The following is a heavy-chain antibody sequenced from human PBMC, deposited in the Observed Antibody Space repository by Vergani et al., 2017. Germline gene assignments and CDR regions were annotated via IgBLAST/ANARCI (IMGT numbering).Heavy chain of an antibody. CDR2: ISGSGGST. D-gene: IGHD6-13*01. Sequence: EVQLLESGGGLVQPGGSLRLSCAASGFTFSSYAMSWVRQAPGKGREWVSAISGSGGSTYYADSVKGRFTISRDNAKNTLYLQMNSRRAEDTAVYYCAKDLYSSSWPALRDVDYWDQGTLVTVSS. J-gene: IGHJ4*02. CDR1: GFTFSSYA. CDR3: AKDLYSSSWPALRDVDY. V-gene: IGHV3-23*01.